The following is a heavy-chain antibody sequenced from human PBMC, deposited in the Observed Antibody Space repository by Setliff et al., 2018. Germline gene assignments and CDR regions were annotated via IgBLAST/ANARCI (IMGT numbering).Heavy chain of an antibody. D-gene: IGHD3-22*01. CDR2: ISPSGST. CDR3: ARGSYYDSGGYSPDFFDY. J-gene: IGHJ4*02. CDR1: GASISSGGYY. Sequence: PSETLSLTCTVSGASISSGGYYWTWIRQPAGKALEWIGHISPSGSTTYNPSLKSRVTISPDTSKNHFSLKVNSVTAADTAVYYCARGSYYDSGGYSPDFFDYWGQGTLVTVSS. V-gene: IGHV4-61*09.